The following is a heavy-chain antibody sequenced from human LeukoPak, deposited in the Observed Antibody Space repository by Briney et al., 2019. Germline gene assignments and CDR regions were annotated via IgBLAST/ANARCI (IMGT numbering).Heavy chain of an antibody. Sequence: GGSRRLSCAASGFSFSRYAMTWVRQAPGKGLEWVSTTTGSGAATYYADSVKGRVTISRDNSMNTIYLQMNSLRADDTAVYYCARVGAFCTSASCPSDYWGQGTLVTVSS. CDR1: GFSFSRYA. J-gene: IGHJ4*02. D-gene: IGHD2-2*01. V-gene: IGHV3-23*01. CDR3: ARVGAFCTSASCPSDY. CDR2: TTGSGAAT.